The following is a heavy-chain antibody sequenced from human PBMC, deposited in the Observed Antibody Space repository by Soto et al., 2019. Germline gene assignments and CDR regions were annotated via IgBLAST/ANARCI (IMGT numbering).Heavy chain of an antibody. D-gene: IGHD1-26*01. Sequence: SVKVSCKASGYTFTSYYMHWARQAPGQGLKWIGIINPSGGSTSYAQYFQGRLTMTRDTSTSTVYMVLSSLRSEDPALYYCARAVVGATTLMAFDIWCQETMLTVSS. J-gene: IGHJ3*02. V-gene: IGHV1-46*01. CDR1: GYTFTSYY. CDR3: ARAVVGATTLMAFDI. CDR2: INPSGGST.